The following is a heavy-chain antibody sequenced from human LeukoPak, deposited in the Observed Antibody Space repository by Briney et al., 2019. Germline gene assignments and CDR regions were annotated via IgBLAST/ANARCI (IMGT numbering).Heavy chain of an antibody. CDR3: ASWRGYSSGWSGPFDY. D-gene: IGHD6-19*01. CDR1: GYTFTSYG. Sequence: ASVKVSCKASGYTFTSYGISWVRQAPGQGLEWMGWISAYNGNTNYAQKLQGRVTMTTDTSTSTAYMELRSLRSDDTAVYYCASWRGYSSGWSGPFDYWGQGTLVTVSS. CDR2: ISAYNGNT. J-gene: IGHJ4*02. V-gene: IGHV1-18*01.